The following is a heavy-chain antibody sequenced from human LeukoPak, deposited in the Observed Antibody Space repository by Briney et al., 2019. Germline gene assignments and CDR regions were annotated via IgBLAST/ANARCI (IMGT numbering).Heavy chain of an antibody. CDR2: ISSSSSYI. D-gene: IGHD4-11*01. V-gene: IGHV3-21*01. CDR1: GFTFSSYS. J-gene: IGHJ6*03. Sequence: GGSLRLSCAASGFTFSSYSMNWVRQAPGKGLEWVSSISSSSSYIYYADSVKGRFTISRDIAKNSLYLQMNSLRAEDTAVYYCARMVYTNPYYSYFYYMDVWGKGTTVTVSS. CDR3: ARMVYTNPYYSYFYYMDV.